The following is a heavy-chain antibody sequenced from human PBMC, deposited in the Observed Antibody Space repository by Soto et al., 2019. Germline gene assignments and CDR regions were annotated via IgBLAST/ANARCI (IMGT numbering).Heavy chain of an antibody. D-gene: IGHD2-2*01. Sequence: QVQLVQSGAEVKKPGASVKVSCKASGYTFTSYAMHWVRQAPGQRLEWMGWINAGNGNTKYSQKFQGRVTITRDTSASTAYMELSRLRSEDTAVYYCAREPFIVVVPAAIPAYWFDPWGQGTLVTVSS. CDR3: AREPFIVVVPAAIPAYWFDP. J-gene: IGHJ5*02. CDR1: GYTFTSYA. CDR2: INAGNGNT. V-gene: IGHV1-3*01.